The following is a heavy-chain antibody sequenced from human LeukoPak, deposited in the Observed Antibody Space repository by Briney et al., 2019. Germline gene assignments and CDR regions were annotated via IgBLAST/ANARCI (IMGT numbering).Heavy chain of an antibody. J-gene: IGHJ3*02. D-gene: IGHD3-10*01. CDR2: IYSGGST. V-gene: IGHV3-53*01. CDR3: ARVEVRGVITVYALDI. Sequence: GGSLRLSCAASGFTVSSNYMSWVRQAPGKGLEWVSVIYSGGSTYYADSVKGRFTISRDNSKNTLYLQMNSLRAEDTAVYYCARVEVRGVITVYALDIWGQGTMVTVSS. CDR1: GFTVSSNY.